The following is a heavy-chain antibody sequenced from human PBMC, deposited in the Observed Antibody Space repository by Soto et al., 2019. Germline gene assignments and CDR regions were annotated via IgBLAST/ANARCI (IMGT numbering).Heavy chain of an antibody. V-gene: IGHV5-51*01. CDR3: ARQRIVGASTRYYYYGMDV. D-gene: IGHD1-26*01. J-gene: IGHJ6*02. Sequence: GESLKISCKGSGYSFTSYWIGWVRQMPRKGLEWMGIIYPGDSNTRYSPSFQGQVTISADKSISTAYLQWSSLKASDTAMYYCARQRIVGASTRYYYYGMDVWGQGTTVTVSS. CDR2: IYPGDSNT. CDR1: GYSFTSYW.